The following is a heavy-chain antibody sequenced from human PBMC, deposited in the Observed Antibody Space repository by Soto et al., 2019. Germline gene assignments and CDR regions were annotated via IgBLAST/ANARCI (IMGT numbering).Heavy chain of an antibody. CDR1: GFKISSSS. Sequence: VGSLRLSCAAFGFKISSSSMNWVGQAPGRGLEWVAYISGRGVDTLYADSVKGRFTISRDNSRNTLYLQVNSLRAEDTAVYYCAKDKTHVTPFKRWGEGTQETVTS. CDR3: AKDKTHVTPFKR. V-gene: IGHV3-23*01. J-gene: IGHJ4*02. CDR2: ISGRGVDT. D-gene: IGHD2-21*02.